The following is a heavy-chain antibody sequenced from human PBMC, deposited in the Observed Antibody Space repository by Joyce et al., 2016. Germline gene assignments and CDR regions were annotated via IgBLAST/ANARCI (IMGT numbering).Heavy chain of an antibody. CDR3: ARGRVYYYYGMDV. V-gene: IGHV1-8*01. CDR2: MSPNSGNT. CDR1: GYTFTSYD. Sequence: QVQLVQSGAEVKKPGASVKVSCKASGYTFTSYDLNWVRQATGEGLVWMGWMSPNSGNTGSARKFQGRGTMTRDTSISTAYMELSGLRSEDTAVYYCARGRVYYYYGMDVWGQGTTVTVSS. J-gene: IGHJ6*02.